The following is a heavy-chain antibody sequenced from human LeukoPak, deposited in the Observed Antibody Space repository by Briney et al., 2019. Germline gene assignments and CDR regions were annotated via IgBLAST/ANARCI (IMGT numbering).Heavy chain of an antibody. V-gene: IGHV3-15*01. CDR3: TTDDTIPGHFDY. CDR2: IKSKTDGGTT. Sequence: GGSLRLSCAASGLTFSNYAMSWVRQAPGKGLEWVGRIKSKTDGGTTDYAAPVKGRFTISRDDSKNTLYLQMNSLKTEDTAVYYCTTDDTIPGHFDYWGQGTLVTVSS. J-gene: IGHJ4*02. D-gene: IGHD3-3*01. CDR1: GLTFSNYA.